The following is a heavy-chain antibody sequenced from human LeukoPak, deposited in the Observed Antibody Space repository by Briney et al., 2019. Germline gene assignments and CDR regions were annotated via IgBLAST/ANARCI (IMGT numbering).Heavy chain of an antibody. CDR3: AKGLVYYDFWSGNSFGAFDI. V-gene: IGHV3-23*01. D-gene: IGHD3-3*01. Sequence: GGSLRLSCAASGFTFSSYAASWVRQAPGKGLEWVSGISDSGGSTYYADSAKGRLTISRDNSKNTLYLQMNSLRAEDTAVYYCAKGLVYYDFWSGNSFGAFDIWGQGTMVTVSS. J-gene: IGHJ3*02. CDR2: ISDSGGST. CDR1: GFTFSSYA.